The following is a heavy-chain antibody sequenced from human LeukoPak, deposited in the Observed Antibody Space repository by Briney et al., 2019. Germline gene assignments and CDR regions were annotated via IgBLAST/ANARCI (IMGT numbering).Heavy chain of an antibody. CDR2: IYYSGST. D-gene: IGHD5-12*01. V-gene: IGHV4-39*01. CDR3: ARHRYSGYDYYFDY. J-gene: IGHJ4*02. Sequence: SETLSLTCTVSGGSISSSSYYWGWIRQPPGKGLEWIGSIYYSGSTYYNPSLKSRVTISVDTFKNQFSLKLSSVTAADTAVYYCARHRYSGYDYYFDYWGQGTLVTVSS. CDR1: GGSISSSSYY.